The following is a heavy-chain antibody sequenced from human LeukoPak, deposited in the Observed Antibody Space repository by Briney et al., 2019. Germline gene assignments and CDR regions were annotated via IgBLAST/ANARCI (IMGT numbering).Heavy chain of an antibody. J-gene: IGHJ4*02. D-gene: IGHD6-13*01. V-gene: IGHV3-7*01. CDR1: GFTFSTYW. CDR3: ARTTWSEGVLQQWYFDY. Sequence: PGGSLRLPCAASGFTFSTYWMSWVRQAPGKGLEWVANINQGGSATYYMNSVKGRFTIARDNAKNSLYLQMNSLEAEDTAVYHCARTTWSEGVLQQWYFDYWGQGTLVTVSS. CDR2: INQGGSAT.